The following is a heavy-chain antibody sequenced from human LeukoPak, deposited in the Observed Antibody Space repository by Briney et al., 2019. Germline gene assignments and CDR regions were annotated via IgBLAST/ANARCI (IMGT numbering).Heavy chain of an antibody. CDR3: ARTSSYYDSNAYWSFDY. CDR2: IYTSGST. D-gene: IGHD3-22*01. V-gene: IGHV4-4*07. Sequence: SETLSLTCTVSGGSISSYYWSWIRQPAGKGLEWIGRIYTSGSTNYNPSLKSRVTMSVDTSKNQFSLKVSSVTAADTAVYYCARTSSYYDSNAYWSFDYWGLGTLVTVSS. J-gene: IGHJ4*02. CDR1: GGSISSYY.